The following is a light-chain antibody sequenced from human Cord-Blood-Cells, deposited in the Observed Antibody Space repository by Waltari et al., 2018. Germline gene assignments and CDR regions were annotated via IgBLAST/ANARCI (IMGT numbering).Light chain of an antibody. CDR1: SSDAGGYNY. Sequence: QSAQTQPASVSGSPGQTIPISCTGPSSDAGGYNYISWYHQHPGKAPKLMIYDVSNRPSGVSKRFSGSKSCNTASLTIPGLQAEDEADYNCSSYTSSSTYVFGTGTKVTVL. J-gene: IGLJ1*01. CDR3: SSYTSSSTYV. V-gene: IGLV2-14*01. CDR2: DVS.